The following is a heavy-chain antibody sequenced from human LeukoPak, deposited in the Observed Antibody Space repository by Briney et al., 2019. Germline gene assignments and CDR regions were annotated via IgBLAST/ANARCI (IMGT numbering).Heavy chain of an antibody. Sequence: SETLSITCGVSGGSFNGHYWTWLRQTHGKGLEWMGEINHGGVTNYNPSLKSRVSISIDTSTNEISLNMSSVTAADTGIYYCARGRNWQTFYHYYMDVWGKGATVTVS. CDR2: INHGGVT. V-gene: IGHV4-34*01. J-gene: IGHJ6*03. CDR1: GGSFNGHY. D-gene: IGHD1-14*01. CDR3: ARGRNWQTFYHYYMDV.